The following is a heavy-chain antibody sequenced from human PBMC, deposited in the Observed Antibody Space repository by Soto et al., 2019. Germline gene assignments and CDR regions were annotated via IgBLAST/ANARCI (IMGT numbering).Heavy chain of an antibody. CDR2: IYHSGST. J-gene: IGHJ4*02. CDR3: ASSGSYYQLDY. V-gene: IGHV4-30-2*05. CDR1: GGSISSGGYS. Sequence: SEILSLTCAVSGGSISSGGYSWSWIRQPPGKGLEWIGYIYHSGSTYYNPSLKSRVTISVDTSKNQFSLKLSSVTAADTAVYYCASSGSYYQLDYWGQGTLVTVSS. D-gene: IGHD1-26*01.